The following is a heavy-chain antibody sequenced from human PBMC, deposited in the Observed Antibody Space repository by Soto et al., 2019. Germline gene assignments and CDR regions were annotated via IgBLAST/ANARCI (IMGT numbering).Heavy chain of an antibody. D-gene: IGHD6-19*01. Sequence: GASVKVSCKASGYTFTSYGISWVRQAPGQGLEWMGWISAYNGNTNYAQKLQGRVTMTTDTSTSTAYMELRSLRSDDTAVYYCARDRLSVAGPEGWFDPWGQGTLVTVSS. CDR1: GYTFTSYG. CDR2: ISAYNGNT. J-gene: IGHJ5*02. CDR3: ARDRLSVAGPEGWFDP. V-gene: IGHV1-18*01.